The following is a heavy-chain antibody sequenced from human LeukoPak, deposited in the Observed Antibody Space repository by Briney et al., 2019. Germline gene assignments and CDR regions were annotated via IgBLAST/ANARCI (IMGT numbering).Heavy chain of an antibody. CDR1: GGSISSYY. D-gene: IGHD3-22*01. Sequence: PSETLSLTCTVSGGSISSYYWSWIRQPPGKGLEWIGYIYYSGSTNYNPSLKSRVTISVDTSKNQFSLKLSSVTAADTAVYYCARESYYDSSGPGGFDYWGQGTLVTVSS. J-gene: IGHJ4*02. CDR3: ARESYYDSSGPGGFDY. CDR2: IYYSGST. V-gene: IGHV4-59*01.